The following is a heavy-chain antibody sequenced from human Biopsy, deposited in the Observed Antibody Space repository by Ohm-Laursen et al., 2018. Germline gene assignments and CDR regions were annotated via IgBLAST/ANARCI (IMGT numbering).Heavy chain of an antibody. CDR3: ATRKSGEWLSYYFHR. CDR1: GFTFSSSE. V-gene: IGHV3-48*03. D-gene: IGHD3-3*01. CDR2: INPGGSMM. Sequence: SLRLSCAASGFTFSSSEMIWVRQAPGKGPEWISYINPGGSMMYYADSVKGRFIVSRDSAKNSLYLQMDSLRVDDTAVYYCATRKSGEWLSYYFHRWGQGTLVAVSS. J-gene: IGHJ4*02.